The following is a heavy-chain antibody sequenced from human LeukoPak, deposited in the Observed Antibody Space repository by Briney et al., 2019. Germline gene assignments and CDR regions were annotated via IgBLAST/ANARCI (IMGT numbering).Heavy chain of an antibody. CDR1: GGSISSYY. J-gene: IGHJ3*02. Sequence: SETLSLTCTVSGGSISSYYWSWIRQPAGKGLGWIGRIYTSGSTNYNPSLKSRVTMSVDTSKNQFSLKLSSVTAADTAVYYCASSEIFGVVIQGFAFDIWGQGTMVTVSS. V-gene: IGHV4-4*07. CDR2: IYTSGST. D-gene: IGHD3-3*01. CDR3: ASSEIFGVVIQGFAFDI.